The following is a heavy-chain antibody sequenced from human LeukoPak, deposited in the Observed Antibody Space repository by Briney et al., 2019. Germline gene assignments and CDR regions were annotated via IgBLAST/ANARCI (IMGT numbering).Heavy chain of an antibody. J-gene: IGHJ5*02. Sequence: SSETLSLTCTVSGGSISSYYWSWIRQPPGKGLEWIGEINHSGSTNYNPSLKSRVTISVDTSKNQFSLKLSSVTAADTAVYYCASGRETTVTTAYNWFDPWGQGTLVTVSS. CDR3: ASGRETTVTTAYNWFDP. CDR2: INHSGST. D-gene: IGHD4-11*01. CDR1: GGSISSYY. V-gene: IGHV4-34*01.